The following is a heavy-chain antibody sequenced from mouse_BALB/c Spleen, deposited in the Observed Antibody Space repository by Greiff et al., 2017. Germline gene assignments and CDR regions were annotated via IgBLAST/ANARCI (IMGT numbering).Heavy chain of an antibody. V-gene: IGHV5-6-5*01. D-gene: IGHD1-1*01. CDR3: ARYYGSDY. CDR1: GFTFSSYA. J-gene: IGHJ2*01. Sequence: EVKLMESGGGLVKPGGSLKLSCAASGFTFSSYAMSWVRQTPEKRLEWVASISSGGSTYYPDSVKGRFTISRDNARNILYLQMSSLRSEDTAMYYCARYYGSDYWGQGTTLTVSS. CDR2: ISSGGST.